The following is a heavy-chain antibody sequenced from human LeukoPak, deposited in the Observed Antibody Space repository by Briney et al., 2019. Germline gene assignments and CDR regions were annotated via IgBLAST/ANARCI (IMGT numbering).Heavy chain of an antibody. D-gene: IGHD6-19*01. Sequence: GASVKVSCKASGYTFTGYYMHWVRQAPGQGLEWMGWINPNSGGTNYAQKFQGRVTMTRDTSISTAYMELSRLRSDDTAAYYCARVEEYSSGWYEAFDIWGQGTMVTVSS. CDR3: ARVEEYSSGWYEAFDI. CDR1: GYTFTGYY. V-gene: IGHV1-2*02. J-gene: IGHJ3*02. CDR2: INPNSGGT.